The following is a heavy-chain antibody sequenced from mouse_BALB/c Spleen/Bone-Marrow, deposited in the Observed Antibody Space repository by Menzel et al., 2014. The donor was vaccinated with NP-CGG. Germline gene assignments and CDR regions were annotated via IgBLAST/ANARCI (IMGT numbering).Heavy chain of an antibody. D-gene: IGHD1-1*01. CDR3: ARPDYYGYLNY. J-gene: IGHJ2*01. CDR2: INPDSRTI. Sequence: EVKLVESGGGLVQPGGSLKLSCAASGFAFSRYWMSWVRQAPGKGLEWIGEINPDSRTINYSPSLKDIFIISRDNAKNTLYLRLNKVRSEDTALYYCARPDYYGYLNYWGQGTTLTVSS. V-gene: IGHV4-1*02. CDR1: GFAFSRYW.